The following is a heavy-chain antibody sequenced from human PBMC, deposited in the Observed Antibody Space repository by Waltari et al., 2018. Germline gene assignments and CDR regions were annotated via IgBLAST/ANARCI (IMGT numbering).Heavy chain of an antibody. CDR2: IYTSGST. Sequence: QVQLQESGPGLVKPSQTLSLTCTVSGGSISSGSYYWSWIRQPAGKGLEWIGRIYTSGSTNYNPSLKSRVTISVDTSKNQFSLKLSSVTAADTAVYYCAREEPRLKGFWSGYYPDHYYYGMDVWGQGTMVTVSS. CDR3: AREEPRLKGFWSGYYPDHYYYGMDV. V-gene: IGHV4-61*02. D-gene: IGHD3-3*01. CDR1: GGSISSGSYY. J-gene: IGHJ6*02.